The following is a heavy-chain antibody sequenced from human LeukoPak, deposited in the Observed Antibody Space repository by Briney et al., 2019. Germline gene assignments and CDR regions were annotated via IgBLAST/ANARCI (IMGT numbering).Heavy chain of an antibody. D-gene: IGHD2-21*01. CDR2: INSDGSST. V-gene: IGHV3-74*01. Sequence: GGSLRLSCAASGFTFSSYWMHWVRQAPGKVLVWVSRINSDGSSTSYADSVKGRFTISRDNAKNTLYLQMNSLRAEDTAVYYCVRGLWSAFDIWGQGTMVTVSS. J-gene: IGHJ3*02. CDR1: GFTFSSYW. CDR3: VRGLWSAFDI.